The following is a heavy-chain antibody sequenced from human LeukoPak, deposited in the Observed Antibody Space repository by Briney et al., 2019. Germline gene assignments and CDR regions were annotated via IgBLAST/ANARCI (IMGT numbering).Heavy chain of an antibody. V-gene: IGHV3-33*01. CDR3: ARDTLPAAMAYYFDY. Sequence: GGSLRLSCATSGFSFSSYGIHWVRQAPGKGLEWVAVIWFAKYYVDSVKGRFTISRDNSKNTLYLQMNSLRAEDTALYYCARDTLPAAMAYYFDYSGQGTLVTVS. D-gene: IGHD2-2*01. CDR2: IWFAK. CDR1: GFSFSSYG. J-gene: IGHJ4*02.